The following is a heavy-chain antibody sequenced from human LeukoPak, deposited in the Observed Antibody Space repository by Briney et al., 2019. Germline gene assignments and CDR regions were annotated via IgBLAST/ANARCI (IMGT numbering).Heavy chain of an antibody. CDR2: IWSDGSNK. CDR1: GFTSNTYG. Sequence: GGSLRLSCAASGFTSNTYGIHWVRQAPGKGLEWVAVIWSDGSNKYYADSVKGRFTISRDNSKNTVYLEMNSLRAEDTAVYYCARDLWFGDFRYFDYWGQGTLVTVSS. CDR3: ARDLWFGDFRYFDY. V-gene: IGHV3-33*01. J-gene: IGHJ4*02. D-gene: IGHD3-10*01.